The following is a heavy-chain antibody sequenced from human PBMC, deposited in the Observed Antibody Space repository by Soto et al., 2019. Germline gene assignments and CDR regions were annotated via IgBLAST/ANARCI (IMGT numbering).Heavy chain of an antibody. Sequence: EVQLLESGGGLKQPGASLRLSCAASGFSFSSYAMSWVRQAPGKGLEWVSGIRDSRGNTYYADSVKGRFTISRDNSKNTVYLQMNSLRAEDTAVYYCAKSGGFSGYDWRGYYYYGMDVWGQGTTVTVSS. CDR1: GFSFSSYA. CDR2: IRDSRGNT. V-gene: IGHV3-23*01. D-gene: IGHD5-12*01. J-gene: IGHJ6*02. CDR3: AKSGGFSGYDWRGYYYYGMDV.